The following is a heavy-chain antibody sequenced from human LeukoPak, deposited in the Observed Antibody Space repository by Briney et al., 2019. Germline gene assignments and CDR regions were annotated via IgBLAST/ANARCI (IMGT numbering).Heavy chain of an antibody. Sequence: GGSLRLSCAASGFTFSSYSMNWVRQAPGKGLEWVSSISGGTTYYADSVKGRFTISRDNSKNTVSLQMNSLRAEDTAVYYCAKSVYHSGNYWGQGTLVTVSS. D-gene: IGHD3-10*01. CDR3: AKSVYHSGNY. J-gene: IGHJ4*02. V-gene: IGHV3-23*01. CDR2: ISGGTT. CDR1: GFTFSSYS.